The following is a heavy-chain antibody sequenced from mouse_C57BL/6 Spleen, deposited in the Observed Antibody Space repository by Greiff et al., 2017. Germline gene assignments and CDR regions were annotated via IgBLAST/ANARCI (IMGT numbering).Heavy chain of an antibody. V-gene: IGHV5-4*01. J-gene: IGHJ2*01. CDR2: ISDGGSYT. D-gene: IGHD2-3*01. CDR3: ARDEGGYYSFDY. Sequence: EVKVEESGGGLVKPGGSLKLSCAASGFTFSSYAMSWVRQTPEKRLEWVATISDGGSYTYYPDNVKGRFTISRDNAKNNLYLQMSHLKSEDTAMYYCARDEGGYYSFDYWGQGTTLTVSS. CDR1: GFTFSSYA.